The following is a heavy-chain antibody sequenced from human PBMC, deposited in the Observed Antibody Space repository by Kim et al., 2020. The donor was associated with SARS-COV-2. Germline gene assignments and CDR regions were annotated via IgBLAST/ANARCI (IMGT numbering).Heavy chain of an antibody. Sequence: ASVKVSCKASGYTFTSYAMHWVRQAPGQRLEWMGWINAGNGNTKYSQKFQGRVTITRDTSASTAYMELSSLRSEVTAVYYCARDSYYDIFRYYYYYMDVWGKGTTVTVSS. CDR1: GYTFTSYA. J-gene: IGHJ6*03. D-gene: IGHD3-9*01. CDR3: ARDSYYDIFRYYYYYMDV. V-gene: IGHV1-3*01. CDR2: INAGNGNT.